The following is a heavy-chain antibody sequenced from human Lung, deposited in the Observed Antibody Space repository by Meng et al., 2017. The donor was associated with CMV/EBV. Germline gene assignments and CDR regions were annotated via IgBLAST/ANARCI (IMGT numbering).Heavy chain of an antibody. CDR3: AKEGKSVYSGSSSAS. Sequence: GGSXRLXCAASGFAFSSYGMHWVRQAPGKGLEWVVFIRFDGSEKYYADSVKGRFTISRDNSKNTVYLQMESLRAEDAAVYYCAKEGKSVYSGSSSASWGQGXLVTVSS. D-gene: IGHD1-26*01. CDR2: IRFDGSEK. J-gene: IGHJ4*02. V-gene: IGHV3-30*02. CDR1: GFAFSSYG.